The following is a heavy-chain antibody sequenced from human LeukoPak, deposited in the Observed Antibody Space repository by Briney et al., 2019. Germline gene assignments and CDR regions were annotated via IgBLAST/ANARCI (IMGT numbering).Heavy chain of an antibody. CDR2: IWHDGSKT. CDR3: VGGSPNSGSQYGY. V-gene: IGHV3-33*01. CDR1: GFTFSTYG. J-gene: IGHJ4*02. D-gene: IGHD1-26*01. Sequence: GGSLRLSCAASGFTFSTYGMHWVRQAPGKGLDWVAVIWHDGSKTYYADSVKGRFTISRDNSKNTLYLQMNSLRAEDTAVFYCVGGSPNSGSQYGYWGQGTLVTVSS.